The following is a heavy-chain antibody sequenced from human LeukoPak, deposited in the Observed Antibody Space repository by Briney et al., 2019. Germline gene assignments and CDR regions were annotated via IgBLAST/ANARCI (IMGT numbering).Heavy chain of an antibody. CDR2: ISSSSSYT. V-gene: IGHV3-11*06. J-gene: IGHJ5*02. D-gene: IGHD4-17*01. Sequence: GGSLRLSCAASQFTVSSNYMSWVRQAPGKGLEWVSYISSSSSYTNYADSVKGRFTISRDNAKNSLYLQMNSLRAEDKAVYYCARDVDYGDFPNWFDPWGQGTLVTVSS. CDR1: QFTVSSNY. CDR3: ARDVDYGDFPNWFDP.